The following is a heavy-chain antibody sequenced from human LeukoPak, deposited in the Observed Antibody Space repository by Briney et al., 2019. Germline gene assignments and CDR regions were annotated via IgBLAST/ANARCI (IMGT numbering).Heavy chain of an antibody. CDR3: ARDKWSGGGLAQFDP. Sequence: PSETLSLTCNVSGGSISDYYWSWIRQPPGKGLEWIAYIYYSGNTKVNPSLKSRVTVSVDTSKNQFSLKLTSVTAADTAVYYCARDKWSGGGLAQFDPWGQGTLVTVSS. CDR1: GGSISDYY. CDR2: IYYSGNT. D-gene: IGHD2-15*01. J-gene: IGHJ5*02. V-gene: IGHV4-59*01.